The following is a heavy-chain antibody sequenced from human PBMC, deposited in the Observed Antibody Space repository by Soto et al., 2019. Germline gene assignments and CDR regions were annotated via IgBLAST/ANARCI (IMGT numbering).Heavy chain of an antibody. CDR2: ISYDGSNK. CDR3: AKEDYYGSGSYFPN. Sequence: GGSLRLSCAASGFTFSSYGMHWVRQAPGKGLEWVAVISYDGSNKYYADSVKGRFTISRDNSKNTLYLQMNSLRAEDTAVYYCAKEDYYGSGSYFPNWGQGTLVTVSS. J-gene: IGHJ4*02. CDR1: GFTFSSYG. V-gene: IGHV3-30*18. D-gene: IGHD3-10*01.